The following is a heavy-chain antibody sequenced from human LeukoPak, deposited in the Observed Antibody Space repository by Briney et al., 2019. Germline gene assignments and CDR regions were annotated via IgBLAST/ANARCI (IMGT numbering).Heavy chain of an antibody. V-gene: IGHV4-4*07. CDR3: ARRRKTYYYDSSGYYFDY. D-gene: IGHD3-22*01. CDR1: GGSISSYY. J-gene: IGHJ4*02. Sequence: PSETLSLTCTVSGGSISSYYWSWIRQPAGKGLEWIGRMHISGSTNYNPSLKSRVTISVDTSKNQFSLKLSSVTAADTAVYYCARRRKTYYYDSSGYYFDYWGQGTLVTVSS. CDR2: MHISGST.